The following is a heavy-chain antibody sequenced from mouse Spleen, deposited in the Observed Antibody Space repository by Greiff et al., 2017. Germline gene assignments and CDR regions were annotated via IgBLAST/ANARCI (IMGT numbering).Heavy chain of an antibody. CDR3: ARPKDEVRAWFAY. CDR2: ISSGGSYT. J-gene: IGHJ3*01. V-gene: IGHV5-9-3*01. Sequence: EVNVVESGGGLVKPGGSLKLSCAASGFTFSSYAMSWVRQTPEKRLEWVATISSGGSYTYYPDSVKGRFTISRDNAKNTLYLQMSSLRSEDTAMYYCARPKDEVRAWFAYWGQGTLVTVSA. CDR1: GFTFSSYA.